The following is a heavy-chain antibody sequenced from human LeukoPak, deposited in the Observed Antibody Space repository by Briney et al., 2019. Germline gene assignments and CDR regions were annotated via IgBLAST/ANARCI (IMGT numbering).Heavy chain of an antibody. CDR1: GFTFDDYA. CDR3: ARFSSSSWYLGWFDP. J-gene: IGHJ5*02. Sequence: PGRSLRLSCAASGFTFDDYAMHWVRQAPGKGLEWVSGISWNSGSIGYADSVKGRFTISRDNAKNSLYLQMNSLRAEDTALYYCARFSSSSWYLGWFDPWGKGTLVTVSS. CDR2: ISWNSGSI. V-gene: IGHV3-9*01. D-gene: IGHD6-13*01.